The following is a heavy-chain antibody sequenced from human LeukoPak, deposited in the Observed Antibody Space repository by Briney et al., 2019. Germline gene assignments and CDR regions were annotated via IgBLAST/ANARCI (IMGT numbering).Heavy chain of an antibody. CDR3: ARELYCSGGSCYRGGWPIDY. CDR2: IYHSGST. J-gene: IGHJ4*02. D-gene: IGHD2-15*01. CDR1: GYSISSGYY. Sequence: SETLSLTCTVSGYSISSGYYWGWIRQPPGKGLEWIGSIYHSGSTYYNPSLKSRVTISVDTSKNQFSLKLSSVTAADTAVYYCARELYCSGGSCYRGGWPIDYWGQGTLVTVSS. V-gene: IGHV4-38-2*02.